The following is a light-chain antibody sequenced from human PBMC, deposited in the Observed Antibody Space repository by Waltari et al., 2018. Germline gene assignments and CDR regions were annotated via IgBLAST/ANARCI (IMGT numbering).Light chain of an antibody. V-gene: IGKV1D-8*01. CDR1: QDIGSS. CDR2: AAS. J-gene: IGKJ2*01. CDR3: QQYLTFPYT. Sequence: VISVTQSPSFLSASTGDRVTTSCRVSQDIGSSLAWYQQKPGKAPDLLIFAASTLKSGVPSRFSGSGSGTDFTLTISRMQSEDCATYYCQQYLTFPYTFGQGTKLEI.